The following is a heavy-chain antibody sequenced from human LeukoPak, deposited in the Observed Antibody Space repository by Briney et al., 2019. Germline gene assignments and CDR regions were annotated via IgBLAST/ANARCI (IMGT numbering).Heavy chain of an antibody. CDR1: GGTFSSYA. Sequence: ASVKVSCKASGGTFSSYAISWVRQAPGQGLEWMGWINPNSGGTNYAQKFQGWVTMTRDTSISTAYMELSKLRSDDTAVYYCARAGSVYYYDSSGYYRYWGQGTLVTVSS. J-gene: IGHJ4*02. V-gene: IGHV1-2*04. D-gene: IGHD3-22*01. CDR2: INPNSGGT. CDR3: ARAGSVYYYDSSGYYRY.